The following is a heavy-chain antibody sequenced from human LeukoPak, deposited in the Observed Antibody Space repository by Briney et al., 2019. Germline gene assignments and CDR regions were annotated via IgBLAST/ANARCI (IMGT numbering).Heavy chain of an antibody. CDR3: ASLQQLKDYYGMDV. V-gene: IGHV3-48*04. CDR1: GFTFSSYS. Sequence: GGSLRLSCAASGFTFSSYSMNWVRQAPGKGLEWVSYISSSSSTIYYADSVKGRFTNSRDNAKNSLYLQMNSLRAEDTAVYYCASLQQLKDYYGMDVWGQGTTVTVSS. J-gene: IGHJ6*02. CDR2: ISSSSSTI. D-gene: IGHD6-13*01.